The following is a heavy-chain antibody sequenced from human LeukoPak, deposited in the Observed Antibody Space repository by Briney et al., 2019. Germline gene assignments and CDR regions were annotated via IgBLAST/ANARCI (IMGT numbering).Heavy chain of an antibody. J-gene: IGHJ4*02. V-gene: IGHV4-39*02. D-gene: IGHD3-10*01. Sequence: SETLSLTCTVSGGSISSSSYYWGWIRQPPGKGLEWIGSIYYSGSTSYNPSLKSRGTISVDTSKNQFSLKLSSVTATDTAVYYCARDHNVGVRGPYDYFDYWGQGTLVTVSS. CDR2: IYYSGST. CDR1: GGSISSSSYY. CDR3: ARDHNVGVRGPYDYFDY.